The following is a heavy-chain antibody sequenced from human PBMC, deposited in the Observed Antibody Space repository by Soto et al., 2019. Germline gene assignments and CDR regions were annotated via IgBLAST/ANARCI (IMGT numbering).Heavy chain of an antibody. D-gene: IGHD2-2*01. CDR2: INPNSGGT. CDR3: AREYKDPYCSSTSCYSPFDY. V-gene: IGHV1-2*04. CDR1: GDTFTGCY. J-gene: IGHJ4*02. Sequence: GASVKVSCKASGDTFTGCYRHWVRQAPGQGLEWMGWINPNSGGTNYAQKFQGWVTMTRDTSISTAYMELSRLRSDDTAVYYCAREYKDPYCSSTSCYSPFDYWGQRTLVTVSS.